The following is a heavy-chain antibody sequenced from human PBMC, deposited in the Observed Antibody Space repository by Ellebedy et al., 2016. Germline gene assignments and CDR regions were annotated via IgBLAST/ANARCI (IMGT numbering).Heavy chain of an antibody. CDR3: AREAVAGGFDP. J-gene: IGHJ5*02. CDR2: ISSSSSYI. V-gene: IGHV3-21*01. D-gene: IGHD6-19*01. CDR1: GFTFSSYA. Sequence: GESLKISXAASGFTFSSYAMSWVRQAPGKGLEWVSSISSSSSYIYYADSVKGRFTISRDNAKNSLYLQMSSLRAEDTAVYYCAREAVAGGFDPWGQGTLVTVSS.